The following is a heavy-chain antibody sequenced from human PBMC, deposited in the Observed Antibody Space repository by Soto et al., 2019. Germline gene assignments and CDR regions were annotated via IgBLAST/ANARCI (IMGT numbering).Heavy chain of an antibody. D-gene: IGHD3-22*01. Sequence: EVQLVESGGGLVKPGGSLRLSCAASGFTFSSYSMNWVRQAPGKGLXXXSSISCSTSYIYYADSVKGRFTISRDNAKNSLYLQMNSLRXEXTAVXXCARVLDYCDPYCYYGMDVWGQGTTVTVSS. CDR2: ISCSTSYI. CDR3: ARVLDYCDPYCYYGMDV. J-gene: IGHJ6*02. V-gene: IGHV3-21*01. CDR1: GFTFSSYS.